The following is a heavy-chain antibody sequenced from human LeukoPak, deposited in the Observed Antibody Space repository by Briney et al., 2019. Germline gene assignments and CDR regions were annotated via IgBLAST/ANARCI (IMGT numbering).Heavy chain of an antibody. D-gene: IGHD3-22*01. Sequence: SETLSLTCIVSGDSIRSYYWNWIRQAPGKALEWIGHIHDNGDIAYNFSLKSRVTISMDTSKNQFSLKLSSVAAADTAVYYCGRWGYFDSGNYFVVDYWGQGTVVTVSS. CDR1: GDSIRSYY. CDR2: IHDNGDI. J-gene: IGHJ4*02. V-gene: IGHV4-59*01. CDR3: GRWGYFDSGNYFVVDY.